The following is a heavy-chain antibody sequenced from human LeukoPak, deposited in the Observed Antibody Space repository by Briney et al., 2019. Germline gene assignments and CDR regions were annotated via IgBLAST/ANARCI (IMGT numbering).Heavy chain of an antibody. CDR2: IYPDDSNT. J-gene: IGHJ4*02. CDR3: ALQSGYCSSASCSHFDF. CDR1: GYKFTNYW. D-gene: IGHD2-2*01. V-gene: IGHV5-51*01. Sequence: LGESLKISCKGSGYKFTNYWIVWVRQMPGKGLEWMGIIYPDDSNTRYSPSFQGQVTISVDKSFSTAYLQWNSLKASDTAMYYCALQSGYCSSASCSHFDFWGQGTLVTVSS.